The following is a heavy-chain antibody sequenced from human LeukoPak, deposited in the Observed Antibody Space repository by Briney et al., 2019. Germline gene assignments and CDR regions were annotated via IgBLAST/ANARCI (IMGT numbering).Heavy chain of an antibody. V-gene: IGHV3-49*04. Sequence: GVSVTLSCTVSGLTYGDQAMRWARGAREEARECVGLIKSKTYGRTKDYAASVKGRFTISRDDSKSFAYLQMNSLKTEDTAVYYCTRGPIQQWLSYGMDVWGQGTTVTVSS. J-gene: IGHJ6*02. CDR3: TRGPIQQWLSYGMDV. CDR2: IKSKTYGRTK. CDR1: GLTYGDQA. D-gene: IGHD5-18*01.